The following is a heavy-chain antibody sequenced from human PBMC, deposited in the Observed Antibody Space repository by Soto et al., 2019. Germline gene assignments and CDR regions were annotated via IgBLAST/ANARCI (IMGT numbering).Heavy chain of an antibody. J-gene: IGHJ4*02. V-gene: IGHV4-30-2*01. CDR3: ARDGGPFLGHSGSYFPSYFDY. CDR2: IYHSGST. D-gene: IGHD3-10*01. Sequence: PSETLSLTCAVSGGSISSGGYSWSWIRQPPGKGLEWIGYIYHSGSTYYNPSLKSRVTISVDRSKNQFSLKLSSVTAADTAVYYCARDGGPFLGHSGSYFPSYFDYWGQGTLVTVSS. CDR1: GGSISSGGYS.